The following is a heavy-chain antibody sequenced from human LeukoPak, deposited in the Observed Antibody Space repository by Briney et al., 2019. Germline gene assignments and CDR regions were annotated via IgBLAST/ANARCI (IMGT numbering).Heavy chain of an antibody. CDR1: GYTFTDYY. CDR2: INPKSGGT. CDR3: ARHMTTANNWFDP. J-gene: IGHJ5*02. V-gene: IGHV1-2*02. D-gene: IGHD1-1*01. Sequence: ASVKVSCKASGYTFTDYYMHWVRQAPGQGLEWMGWINPKSGGTNYEQKFQGRVIMTRDTSISTAHMELSRLRSDDTAVYYCARHMTTANNWFDPWGQGTLVTVSS.